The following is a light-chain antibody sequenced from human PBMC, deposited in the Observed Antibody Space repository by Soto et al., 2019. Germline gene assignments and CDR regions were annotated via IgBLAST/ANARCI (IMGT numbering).Light chain of an antibody. CDR1: QSISSW. V-gene: IGKV1-5*01. J-gene: IGKJ1*01. CDR2: DAS. Sequence: DIQMTQSPSTLSASVGDRVTITCRASQSISSWLAWYQQKPGKAPKLLIYDASSLESGVPSRFSGSGSGTDFTLTISSLQTEDVAVYYCQQHYSTPPTFGQGTKVDIK. CDR3: QQHYSTPPT.